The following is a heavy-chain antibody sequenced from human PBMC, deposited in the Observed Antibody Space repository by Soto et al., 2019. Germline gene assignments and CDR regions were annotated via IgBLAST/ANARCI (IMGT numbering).Heavy chain of an antibody. CDR1: GFTFSNYW. J-gene: IGHJ3*02. V-gene: IGHV3-7*01. CDR3: VRFSLYCSFTGCFADAFDI. Sequence: EEQLVESGGGLVQPGGSLRLSCAASGFTFSNYWMSWVRQAPGKGLEWVANIKEDGSEKYSVDSVKGRFTISRDNAKNAVYLQMNSLRGEGTGVYYCVRFSLYCSFTGCFADAFDIWGQGTMVTLSS. CDR2: IKEDGSEK. D-gene: IGHD2-2*01.